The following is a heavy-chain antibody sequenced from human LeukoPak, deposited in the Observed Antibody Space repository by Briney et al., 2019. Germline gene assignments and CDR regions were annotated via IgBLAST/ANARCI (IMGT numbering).Heavy chain of an antibody. CDR1: EFTFSDFY. D-gene: IGHD2/OR15-2a*01. CDR3: ARDFRSGLRTTSFDY. J-gene: IGHJ4*02. V-gene: IGHV3-11*05. Sequence: GGSLRLSCAASEFTFSDFYMSWIRQAPGKGLEWVSYISSSSSYTNYADSVKGRFTISRDNAKNSLYLQMNSLRAEDTAVYFCARDFRSGLRTTSFDYWGQGTLVTVSS. CDR2: ISSSSSYT.